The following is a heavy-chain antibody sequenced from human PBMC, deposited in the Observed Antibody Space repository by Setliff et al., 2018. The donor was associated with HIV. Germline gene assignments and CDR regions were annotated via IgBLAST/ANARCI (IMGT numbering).Heavy chain of an antibody. Sequence: ASVKVSCKASGYTFTNYALNWVRQAPGQGLEWMGWINTNTGNPTYAQGRVTMTTDTSTSTAYMELRSLRSDDTAVYFCAREHSTAWPYFDFWGQGTLVTVSS. D-gene: IGHD6-13*01. CDR3: AREHSTAWPYFDF. J-gene: IGHJ4*02. CDR2: INTNTGNP. CDR1: GYTFTNYA. V-gene: IGHV1-18*01.